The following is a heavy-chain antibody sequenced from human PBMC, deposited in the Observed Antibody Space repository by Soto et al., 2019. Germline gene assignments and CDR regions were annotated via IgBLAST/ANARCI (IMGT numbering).Heavy chain of an antibody. CDR1: DASITSGTW. V-gene: IGHV4-4*02. Sequence: HVHLQESGPGLVKPSGTLSLTCVVSDASITSGTWWSWVRQAPGKGLEWIGQVYYSGDTDYNPSLKSRVTISVDESINQISLTMTFVTAADTAVYYCTKHGGFNQYYWGQGTLVTVSS. CDR2: VYYSGDT. CDR3: TKHGGFNQYY. D-gene: IGHD6-25*01. J-gene: IGHJ4*02.